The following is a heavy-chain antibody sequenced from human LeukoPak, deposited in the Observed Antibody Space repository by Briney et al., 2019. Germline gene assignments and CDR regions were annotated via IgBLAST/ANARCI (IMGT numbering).Heavy chain of an antibody. Sequence: SETLSLTCTVSGGSISSSSYYWGWIRQPPGKGLEWIGSIYYSGSTYYNPSLKSRVTISVDTSKNQFSLKLSSVTAADTAVYYCARLGYDILTGYTFDYWGQGTLVTVSS. CDR3: ARLGYDILTGYTFDY. D-gene: IGHD3-9*01. CDR1: GGSISSSSYY. J-gene: IGHJ4*02. CDR2: IYYSGST. V-gene: IGHV4-39*07.